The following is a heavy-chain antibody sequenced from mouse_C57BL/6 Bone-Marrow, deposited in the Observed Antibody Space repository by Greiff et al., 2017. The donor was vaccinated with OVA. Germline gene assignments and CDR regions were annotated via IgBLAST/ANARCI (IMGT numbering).Heavy chain of an antibody. CDR3: ARTTTVVAPYYAMDY. V-gene: IGHV1-18*01. D-gene: IGHD1-1*01. Sequence: EVQLQQSGPELVKPGASVKIPCKASGYTFTDYNIDWVKQSHGKSLEWIGDINPNNGGTIYNQKFKGKATLTVDKSSSTAYMELRSLTSEDTAVYYCARTTTVVAPYYAMDYWGQGTSVTVSS. CDR1: GYTFTDYN. J-gene: IGHJ4*01. CDR2: INPNNGGT.